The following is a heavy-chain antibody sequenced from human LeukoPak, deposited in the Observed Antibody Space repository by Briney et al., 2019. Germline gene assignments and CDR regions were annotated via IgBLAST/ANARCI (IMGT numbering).Heavy chain of an antibody. CDR2: IYYSGST. CDR3: AREGGYGSGSYYTEY. V-gene: IGHV4-59*01. J-gene: IGHJ4*02. Sequence: PSETLSLTCTVSGGSISSYYWSWIRQPPGKGLEWIRYIYYSGSTNYNPSLKSRVTISVDTSKNQFSLKLSSVTAADTAVYYCAREGGYGSGSYYTEYWGQGTLVTVSS. CDR1: GGSISSYY. D-gene: IGHD3-10*01.